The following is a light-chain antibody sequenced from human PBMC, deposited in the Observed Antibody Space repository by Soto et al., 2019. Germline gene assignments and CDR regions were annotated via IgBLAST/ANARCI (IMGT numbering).Light chain of an antibody. J-gene: IGKJ1*01. V-gene: IGKV3-20*01. CDR1: QSVSSSY. CDR2: GAS. CDR3: KQYGSSPPWT. Sequence: EIVLTQSPGTLSLSPGERATLSCRASQSVSSSYLAWYQQKPGQAPRLLIYGASSRATGIPDRFSGSGSGTDFTLTISRLEPEDFAVYYCKQYGSSPPWTFGQVTKVEIK.